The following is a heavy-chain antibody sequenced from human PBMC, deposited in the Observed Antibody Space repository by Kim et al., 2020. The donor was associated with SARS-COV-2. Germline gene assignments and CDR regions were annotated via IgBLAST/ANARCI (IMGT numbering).Heavy chain of an antibody. V-gene: IGHV4-59*08. CDR1: GGSISSYY. Sequence: SETLSLTCTVSGGSISSYYWSWIRQPPGKGLEWIGYIYYSGSTNYNPSLKSRVTISVDTSKNQFSLKLSSVTAADTAVYYCARHLSSGYWDWGAFDIWGQGTXVTVSS. J-gene: IGHJ3*02. CDR3: ARHLSSGYWDWGAFDI. D-gene: IGHD3-22*01. CDR2: IYYSGST.